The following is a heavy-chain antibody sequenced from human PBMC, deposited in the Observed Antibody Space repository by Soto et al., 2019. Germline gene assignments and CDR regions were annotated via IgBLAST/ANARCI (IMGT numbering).Heavy chain of an antibody. CDR3: ARLGVYCSSNNCYGYYGMDV. CDR1: GGSISSGPYS. D-gene: IGHD2-2*01. J-gene: IGHJ6*02. CDR2: FHYSENT. Sequence: QLQLQESGPGLVKPSETLSLTCTVSGGSISSGPYSWGWIRQPPGEGLEWIATFHYSENTYYTPSLESRVTISVDTSKNQFSLKVTSVTVADTAVYYCARLGVYCSSNNCYGYYGMDVWGQGTTVTVSS. V-gene: IGHV4-39*01.